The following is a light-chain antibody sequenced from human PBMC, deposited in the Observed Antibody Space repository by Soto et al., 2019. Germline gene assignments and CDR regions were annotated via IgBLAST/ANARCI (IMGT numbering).Light chain of an antibody. V-gene: IGKV2-28*01. CDR1: QSLLHSNGYNY. CDR2: LGY. Sequence: DIVMTQSPLSLPVTPGEPASISCRSSQSLLHSNGYNYLDWYLQKPGQSPQLLIYLGYNRASGVPDRFSGSGSGTSFTRKISRVEAEDVEVYYCVQALQTPTFGQGTKVEIK. CDR3: VQALQTPT. J-gene: IGKJ1*01.